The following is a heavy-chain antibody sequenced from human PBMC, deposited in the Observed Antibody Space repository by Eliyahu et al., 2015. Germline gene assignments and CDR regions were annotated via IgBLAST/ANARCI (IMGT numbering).Heavy chain of an antibody. Sequence: EVQLVESGGGLVQXXGSXXLSCAASDFGLGYFWLXWVRQVPGKGLVWVSFIDNDGTRATYADSVKGRFTISRDNAKNTVYLHMNNLRVEDTAVYFCVRDRPHSWFDPWGQGALVSVSS. V-gene: IGHV3-74*01. CDR3: VRDRPHSWFDP. CDR1: DFGLGYFW. J-gene: IGHJ5*02. CDR2: IDNDGTRA. D-gene: IGHD6-6*01.